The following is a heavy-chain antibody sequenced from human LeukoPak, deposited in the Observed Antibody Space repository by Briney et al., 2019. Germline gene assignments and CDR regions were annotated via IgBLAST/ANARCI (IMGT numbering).Heavy chain of an antibody. V-gene: IGHV3-30*04. CDR1: GFTFSNYA. D-gene: IGHD2/OR15-2a*01. CDR3: AKDSAKKYDDY. J-gene: IGHJ4*02. CDR2: ISYDGSYK. Sequence: GGSLRLSCAASGFTFSNYAMHWVRQAPGKGLEWVAVISYDGSYKDYADSVKGRFTISRENSKNTLYLQMNSLRAEDTAVYYCAKDSAKKYDDYWGQGTLVTVSS.